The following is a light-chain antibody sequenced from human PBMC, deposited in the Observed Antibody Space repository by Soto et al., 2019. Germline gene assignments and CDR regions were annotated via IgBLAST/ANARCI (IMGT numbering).Light chain of an antibody. V-gene: IGKV1-5*03. J-gene: IGKJ1*01. CDR2: KAS. Sequence: IQMTQSPSTLSASVGDRVAITCRASQSIGIWLAWYQQTGKAPRCLIYKASSLESGVPSRFSGSGYGTEFTLTISSLQPDDFATYYCQQYNDYSWTFGQGTKVEIK. CDR3: QQYNDYSWT. CDR1: QSIGIW.